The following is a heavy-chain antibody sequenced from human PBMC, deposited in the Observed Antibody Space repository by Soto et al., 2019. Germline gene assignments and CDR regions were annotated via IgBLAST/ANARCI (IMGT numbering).Heavy chain of an antibody. J-gene: IGHJ4*02. CDR3: YSYCSGGSCMSYYFDY. CDR2: ISGSGGST. CDR1: GFTFSSYA. D-gene: IGHD2-15*01. Sequence: GGSLRLSCAASGFTFSSYAMSWVRQAPGKGLEWVSAISGSGGSTYYADSVKGRFTISRDNSKNTLYLQMNSLRAEDPAVYYCYSYCSGGSCMSYYFDYWGQGTLVTVSS. V-gene: IGHV3-23*01.